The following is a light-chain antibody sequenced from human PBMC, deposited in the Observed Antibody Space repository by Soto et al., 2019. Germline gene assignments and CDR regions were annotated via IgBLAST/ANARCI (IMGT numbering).Light chain of an antibody. J-gene: IGKJ1*01. CDR3: QHTAT. Sequence: EIVLTQSPGTLSLSPGERATLSCRASQSVRSTYFAWYQQKPGQAPRLLIYGASSRATGIPDRFSGTGSGTDFTLTISRLEPEDFAVYYCQHTATFGQGTKLDI. V-gene: IGKV3-20*01. CDR1: QSVRSTY. CDR2: GAS.